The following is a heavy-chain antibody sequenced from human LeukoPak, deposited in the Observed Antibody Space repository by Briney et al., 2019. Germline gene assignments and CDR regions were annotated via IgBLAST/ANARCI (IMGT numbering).Heavy chain of an antibody. J-gene: IGHJ4*02. D-gene: IGHD6-6*01. Sequence: PGESLRLSCAASGFAFSSYSMDWVRQAPGKGLELVSYISSNSRTTYYADSVKGRFTISRDNAKNSLYLQMKSLRVEDTAVYYCARDGRIAARPGYFDYWGQGTLVTVSS. CDR1: GFAFSSYS. V-gene: IGHV3-48*01. CDR3: ARDGRIAARPGYFDY. CDR2: ISSNSRTT.